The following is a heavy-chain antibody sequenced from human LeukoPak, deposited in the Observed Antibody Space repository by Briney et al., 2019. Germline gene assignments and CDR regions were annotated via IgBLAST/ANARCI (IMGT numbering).Heavy chain of an antibody. CDR2: ISASGSNI. J-gene: IGHJ4*02. CDR1: GFTFSSYS. V-gene: IGHV3-48*04. Sequence: GGSLRLSCAASGFTFSSYSMNWVRQAPGKGLEWVSYISASGSNIDYEDSVKGRFTISRDNAKNSLYLQMNSLRAEDTAVYYCARQGPNWGSMDFDYWGQGTLVTVSS. CDR3: ARQGPNWGSMDFDY. D-gene: IGHD7-27*01.